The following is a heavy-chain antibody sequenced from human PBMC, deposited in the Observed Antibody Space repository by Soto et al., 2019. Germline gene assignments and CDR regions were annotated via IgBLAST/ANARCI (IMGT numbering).Heavy chain of an antibody. Sequence: SETLSLTCTVSGDSISSGDYSWSWIRQPPGKGLEWIGYIYHSGSTYYNPSLKSRVTISVDRSKNQFSLKLSSVTAADTAVYYCTRGLCSGGSCAGPGTYSFDPWGQGTLVTVSS. CDR1: GDSISSGDYS. J-gene: IGHJ5*02. V-gene: IGHV4-30-2*01. CDR3: TRGLCSGGSCAGPGTYSFDP. CDR2: IYHSGST. D-gene: IGHD2-15*01.